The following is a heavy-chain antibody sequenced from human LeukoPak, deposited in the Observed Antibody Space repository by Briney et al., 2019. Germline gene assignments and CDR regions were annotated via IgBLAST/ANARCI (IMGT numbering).Heavy chain of an antibody. J-gene: IGHJ4*02. V-gene: IGHV4-34*01. CDR1: GGSFSGYY. CDR2: IYHSGST. D-gene: IGHD5-18*01. CDR3: ARGFMYSYGSAFDY. Sequence: PSETLSLTCAVYGGSFSGYYWSWIRQPPGKGLEWIGEIYHSGSTNYNPSLKSRVTISVDTSKNQFSLKLSSVTAADTAVYYCARGFMYSYGSAFDYWGQGTLVTVSS.